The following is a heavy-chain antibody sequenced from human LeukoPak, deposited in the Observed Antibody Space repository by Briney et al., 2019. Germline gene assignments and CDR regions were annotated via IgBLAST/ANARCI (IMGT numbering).Heavy chain of an antibody. CDR2: ISSSGSTI. CDR3: ARVSYYDSSGYEENPVFDY. V-gene: IGHV3-48*03. CDR1: GFTFSSYE. D-gene: IGHD3-22*01. Sequence: GGSLRLSCAASGFTFSSYEMNWVRQAPGKGPEWVSYISSSGSTIYYADSVKGRFTISRDNAKNSLYLQMNSLRAEDTAVYYCARVSYYDSSGYEENPVFDYWGQGTLVTVSS. J-gene: IGHJ4*02.